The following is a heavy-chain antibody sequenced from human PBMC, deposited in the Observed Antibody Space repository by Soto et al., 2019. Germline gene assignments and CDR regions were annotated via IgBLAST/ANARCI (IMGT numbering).Heavy chain of an antibody. Sequence: SVKVSCKASGYTFTGYYMHWVRQAPGQGLEWMGWINPNSGGTNYAQKFQGWVTMTRDTSISTAYMELSRLRSDDTAVYYCASYIAYSSSSMEDWGQGTMVTVSS. V-gene: IGHV1-2*04. CDR1: GYTFTGYY. D-gene: IGHD6-13*01. CDR2: INPNSGGT. J-gene: IGHJ6*02. CDR3: ASYIAYSSSSMED.